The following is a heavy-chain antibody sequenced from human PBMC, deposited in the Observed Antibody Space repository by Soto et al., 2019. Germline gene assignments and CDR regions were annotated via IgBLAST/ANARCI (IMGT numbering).Heavy chain of an antibody. CDR2: ISAYNGNT. J-gene: IGHJ4*02. CDR3: ARDGNIVLVTATELFDY. Sequence: ASVKVSCKASGYTFTSYGISWVRQAPGQGLEWMGWISAYNGNTNYAQKLQGRVTMTTDTSTSTAYMELRSLRSDDTAVYYCARDGNIVLVTATELFDYWGQGTLVTVSS. V-gene: IGHV1-18*01. CDR1: GYTFTSYG. D-gene: IGHD2-21*02.